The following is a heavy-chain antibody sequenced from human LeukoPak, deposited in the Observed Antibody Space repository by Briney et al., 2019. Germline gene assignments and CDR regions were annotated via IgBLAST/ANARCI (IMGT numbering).Heavy chain of an antibody. CDR2: IYSDGST. CDR3: ARVTPPTD. CDR1: GLIVSRNY. D-gene: IGHD1-14*01. Sequence: GGSLRLSCAAPGLIVSRNYTTWVRQAPGKGLEWLSVIYSDGSTHYADSVKDRFIISRDNSKNTLYLQMNTLRAEDTAVYYCARVTPPTDWGQGTLVTVSS. V-gene: IGHV3-66*01. J-gene: IGHJ4*02.